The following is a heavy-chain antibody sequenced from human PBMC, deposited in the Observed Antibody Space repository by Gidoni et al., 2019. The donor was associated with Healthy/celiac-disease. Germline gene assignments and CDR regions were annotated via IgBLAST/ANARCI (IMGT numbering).Heavy chain of an antibody. Sequence: QLPLQESGPGLVKPSETLSLSCTVSGCSISSSRYYWGWIRQPPGKGLEWIGSIYYSGSTYYNPSLKSRVTRSVDTAKNQFSLKLSSVTAADTAVYYGARAPIGSYYGSGIPSYYFDYWGQGTLVTVSS. D-gene: IGHD3-10*01. J-gene: IGHJ4*02. V-gene: IGHV4-39*07. CDR2: IYYSGST. CDR1: GCSISSSRYY. CDR3: ARAPIGSYYGSGIPSYYFDY.